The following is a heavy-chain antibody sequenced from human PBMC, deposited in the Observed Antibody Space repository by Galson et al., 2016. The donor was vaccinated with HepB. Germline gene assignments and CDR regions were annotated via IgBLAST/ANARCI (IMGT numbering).Heavy chain of an antibody. D-gene: IGHD1-26*01. CDR3: ARVVAVGGNPPFAFDY. J-gene: IGHJ4*02. CDR1: GFTLSNYA. V-gene: IGHV3-30*04. Sequence: SLRLSCAVSGFTLSNYAMNWVRQAPGTGLEWVSGTSYDGANKYYADSVKGRATISRDDSKNTVYLQMDSLRGEDTAVYYCARVVAVGGNPPFAFDYWGQGTLVTASS. CDR2: TSYDGANK.